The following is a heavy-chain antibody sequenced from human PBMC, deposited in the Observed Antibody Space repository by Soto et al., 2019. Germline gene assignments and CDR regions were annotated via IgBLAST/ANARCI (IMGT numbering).Heavy chain of an antibody. CDR3: ARGVEYYYGMDV. CDR2: IYYSGST. CDR1: DDSISIYY. J-gene: IGHJ6*02. V-gene: IGHV4-59*01. D-gene: IGHD2-15*01. Sequence: PSETLSLTCTVSDDSISIYYWSWIRQPPGKGLEWIGYIYYSGSTNYNPSLKSRVTISVDTSKNQFSLKLSSVTAADTAVYYCARGVEYYYGMDVWGQGTTVTVSS.